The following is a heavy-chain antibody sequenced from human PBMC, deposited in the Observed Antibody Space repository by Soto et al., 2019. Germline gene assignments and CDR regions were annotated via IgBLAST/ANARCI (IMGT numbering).Heavy chain of an antibody. CDR1: GGSFSGYY. V-gene: IGHV4-34*01. Sequence: PSETLSLTCAVYGGSFSGYYWSWIRQPPGKXLEWIGEINHSGSTNYNPSLKSRVTISVDTSKNQFSLKLSSVTAADTAVYYCARGRRPTYRRGYYYGMDVWGQGTTVTVSS. CDR3: ARGRRPTYRRGYYYGMDV. CDR2: INHSGST. D-gene: IGHD2-2*02. J-gene: IGHJ6*02.